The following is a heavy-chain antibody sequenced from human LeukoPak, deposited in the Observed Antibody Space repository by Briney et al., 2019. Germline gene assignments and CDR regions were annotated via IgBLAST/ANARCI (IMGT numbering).Heavy chain of an antibody. D-gene: IGHD4-17*01. CDR3: ARDVHYGDYYDYYYMDV. J-gene: IGHJ6*03. CDR1: GGSISSYY. CDR2: IYYSGST. Sequence: SETLSLTWAVSGGSISSYYWSWIRQPPGKGLEWIGYIYYSGSTNYNPSLKSRVTISVDTSKNQFSLKLSSVTAADTAVYYCARDVHYGDYYDYYYMDVWGKGPTVPVSS. V-gene: IGHV4-59*01.